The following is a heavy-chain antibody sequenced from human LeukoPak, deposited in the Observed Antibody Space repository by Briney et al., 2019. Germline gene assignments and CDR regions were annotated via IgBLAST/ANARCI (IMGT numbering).Heavy chain of an antibody. CDR1: GGSINSYY. J-gene: IGHJ5*02. CDR3: ARLSWPGRGSRFDP. D-gene: IGHD3-10*01. CDR2: IHYTGST. Sequence: SETLSLTCTVSGGSINSYYWSWIRQPPGKGLECIGYIHYTGSTNYNPSLKSRVTISVDTSKSQFSLKLSSVTAADTAVYFCARLSWPGRGSRFDPWGQGTLVTVSS. V-gene: IGHV4-59*01.